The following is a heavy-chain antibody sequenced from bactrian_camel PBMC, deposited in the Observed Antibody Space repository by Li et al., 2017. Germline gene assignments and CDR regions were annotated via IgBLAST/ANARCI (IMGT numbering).Heavy chain of an antibody. D-gene: IGHD4*01. J-gene: IGHJ4*01. V-gene: IGHV3S53*01. Sequence: HVQLVESGGGSVQAGESLTLSCVHSGVPSRRNCMGWFRQGLGKGPEGVATITSASTTTYADSVKGRFTISSDNAKNTLYLQMDSLKPEDTAVYYCAASGFCHYRDYRVPANRGQGTQVTVS. CDR2: ITSASTT. CDR1: GVPSRRNC. CDR3: AASGFCHYRDYRVPAN.